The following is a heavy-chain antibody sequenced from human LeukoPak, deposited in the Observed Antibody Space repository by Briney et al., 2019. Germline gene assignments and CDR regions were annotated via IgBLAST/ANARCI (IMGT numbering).Heavy chain of an antibody. Sequence: GGSLRLSCAASGFTFSNYWMHWVRETPGKGLVWVSRIISDGSSTSYADSVKGRFTISRDNAKNTLYLQMNSLRAEDTAVYYCARDGSLPDYWGQGTLVTVSS. V-gene: IGHV3-74*01. CDR3: ARDGSLPDY. CDR2: IISDGSST. J-gene: IGHJ4*02. CDR1: GFTFSNYW.